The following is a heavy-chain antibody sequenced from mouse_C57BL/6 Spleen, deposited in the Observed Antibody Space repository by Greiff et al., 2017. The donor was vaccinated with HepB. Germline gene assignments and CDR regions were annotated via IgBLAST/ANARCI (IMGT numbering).Heavy chain of an antibody. CDR1: GFTFSDYG. Sequence: EVHLVESGGGLVKPGGSLKLSCAASGFTFSDYGMHWVRQAPEKGLEWVAYISSGSSTIYYADTVKGRFTISRDNAKNTLFLQMTSLRSEDTAMYYCARPDYYGSSYGGSFAYWGQGTLVTVSA. CDR3: ARPDYYGSSYGGSFAY. D-gene: IGHD1-1*01. J-gene: IGHJ3*01. CDR2: ISSGSSTI. V-gene: IGHV5-17*01.